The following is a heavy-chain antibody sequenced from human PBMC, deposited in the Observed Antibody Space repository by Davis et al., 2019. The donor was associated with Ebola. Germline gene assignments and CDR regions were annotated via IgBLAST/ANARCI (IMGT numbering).Heavy chain of an antibody. CDR3: AKDKGFWVPPDWFGP. D-gene: IGHD3-16*01. CDR2: INSDGSST. CDR1: GFTFSDYY. J-gene: IGHJ5*02. Sequence: GESLKISCAASGFTFSDYYMSWIRQAPGKGLVWVSRINSDGSSTSYADSVKGRFTISRDNSKNTLSLQMNSVRGEDSAVYYCAKDKGFWVPPDWFGPWGQGVQVTVSS. V-gene: IGHV3-74*01.